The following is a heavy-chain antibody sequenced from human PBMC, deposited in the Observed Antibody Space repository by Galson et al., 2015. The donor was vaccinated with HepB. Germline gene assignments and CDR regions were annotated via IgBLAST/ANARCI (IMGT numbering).Heavy chain of an antibody. V-gene: IGHV3-64D*06. CDR1: GFTFRSYA. CDR2: ISSNGGST. J-gene: IGHJ5*02. CDR3: VKGPGSAPLRNWFDP. Sequence: SLRLSCAASGFTFRSYAMHWVRQAPGKGLEYVSAISSNGGSTYYEDSVKGRFTISIDNSKNTLYLQMSSLRAEDTDVYYCVKGPGSAPLRNWFDPWGQGTLVTVSS. D-gene: IGHD3-16*01.